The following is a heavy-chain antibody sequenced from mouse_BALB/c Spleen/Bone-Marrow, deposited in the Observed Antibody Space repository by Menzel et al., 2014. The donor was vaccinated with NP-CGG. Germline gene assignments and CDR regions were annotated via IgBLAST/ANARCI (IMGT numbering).Heavy chain of an antibody. D-gene: IGHD2-1*01. CDR3: GTEGNNDFDY. V-gene: IGHV1-37*01. J-gene: IGHJ2*01. Sequence: EVQLVESGPELVKPGASVKISCNASGYSFTGYFMNWVKQSHGKSLEWIGRINPYNGDTFYNQKFKGKATLTVDKSSSTAHMELLSLTSEDSAAYYCGTEGNNDFDYWGQGTTLTVSS. CDR2: INPYNGDT. CDR1: GYSFTGYF.